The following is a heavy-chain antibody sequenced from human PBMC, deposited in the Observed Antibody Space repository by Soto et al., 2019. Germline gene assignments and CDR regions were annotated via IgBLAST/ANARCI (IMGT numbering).Heavy chain of an antibody. V-gene: IGHV4-61*01. CDR3: ARDLTIGPSLYFDY. CDR2: IYYSGST. D-gene: IGHD3-9*01. J-gene: IGHJ4*02. Sequence: PSETLSLTCTVFGGSVSSGSYYWSWIRQPPGKGLEWIGYIYYSGSTNYNPSLKSRVTISVDTSKNQFSLKLSSVTAADTAVYYSARDLTIGPSLYFDYWGQGTLVTVSS. CDR1: GGSVSSGSYY.